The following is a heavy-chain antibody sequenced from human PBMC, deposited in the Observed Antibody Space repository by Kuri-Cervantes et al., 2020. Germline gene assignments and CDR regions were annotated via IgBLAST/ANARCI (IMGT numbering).Heavy chain of an antibody. V-gene: IGHV4-59*12. J-gene: IGHJ3*02. CDR3: ARNYGDYPHDAFDI. D-gene: IGHD4-17*01. CDR2: IYYSGST. CDR1: GGSISSYY. Sequence: SETLSLTCTVSGGSISSYYWSWIRQPPGRGLEWIGYIYYSGSTNYNPSLKSRVSISIDTSKNQFSLKLSSVTAADTAVYYCARNYGDYPHDAFDIWGQGTMVTVSS.